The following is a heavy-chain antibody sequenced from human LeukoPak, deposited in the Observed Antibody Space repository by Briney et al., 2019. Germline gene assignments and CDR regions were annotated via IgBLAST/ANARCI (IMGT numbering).Heavy chain of an antibody. D-gene: IGHD6-13*01. J-gene: IGHJ4*02. V-gene: IGHV4-30-2*01. Sequence: SETLSLTCTVSGGSISSGGYYWSWIRQPPGKGLEWIGYIYHSGSTYYNPSLKSRVTISVDRSKNQFSLKLSSVIAADTAVYYCARALYSSSWYFDYWGQGTLVTVSS. CDR1: GGSISSGGYY. CDR2: IYHSGST. CDR3: ARALYSSSWYFDY.